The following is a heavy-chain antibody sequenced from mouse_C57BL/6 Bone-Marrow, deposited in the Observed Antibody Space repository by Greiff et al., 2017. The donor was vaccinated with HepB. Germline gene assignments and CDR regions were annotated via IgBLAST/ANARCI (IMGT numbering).Heavy chain of an antibody. Sequence: QVQLQQPGAELVKPGASVKPSCKASGYTFTSYWMQWVKQRPGQGLEWIGEIDPSDSYTNYNQKFKGKATLTVDTSSSTAYMQLSSLTSEDSAVYYCARKRDYALDYWGRGTAITVSS. CDR2: IDPSDSYT. V-gene: IGHV1-50*01. CDR3: ARKRDYALDY. CDR1: GYTFTSYW. J-gene: IGHJ4*01.